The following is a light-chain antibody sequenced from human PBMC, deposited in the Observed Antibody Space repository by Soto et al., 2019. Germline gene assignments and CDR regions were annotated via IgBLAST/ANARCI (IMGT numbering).Light chain of an antibody. CDR3: QQRSNWLYT. J-gene: IGKJ2*01. Sequence: EIVLTQSPATLSLSPGERATLSCRASQSVSSYLAWYQQKPGQAPRRLIYDASNRATGIPARFSVSGSGTDFTLTISSLETEDFAVYYCQQRSNWLYTFGQGTKLEIK. V-gene: IGKV3-11*01. CDR2: DAS. CDR1: QSVSSY.